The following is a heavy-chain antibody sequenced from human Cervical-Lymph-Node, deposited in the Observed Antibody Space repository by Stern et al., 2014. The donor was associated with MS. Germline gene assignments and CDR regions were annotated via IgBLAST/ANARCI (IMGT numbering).Heavy chain of an antibody. V-gene: IGHV2-5*02. CDR2: IYWDDDK. CDR3: AHRLGEKQSFDY. CDR1: GFSLSTSGVG. Sequence: QVTLRESGPTLVQPTQTLTLTCTFSGFSLSTSGVGVGWIRQPPGKALEWLALIYWDDDKRYSPSLKSRLTITKDTSKSQVVLTMTNMDPVDTATYYCAHRLGEKQSFDYWGQGTLVTVSS. J-gene: IGHJ4*02. D-gene: IGHD3-10*01.